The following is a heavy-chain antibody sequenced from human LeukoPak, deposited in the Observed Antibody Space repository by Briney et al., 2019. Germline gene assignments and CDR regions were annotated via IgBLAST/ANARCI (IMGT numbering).Heavy chain of an antibody. CDR1: GFTVSNNY. CDR2: IYSGGST. Sequence: GGSLRLSCAASGFTVSNNYMSWVRQAPGKGLEWVSVIYSGGSTYYADSVKGRFTISRDNSKNTLYLQMDSLRAEDTAVYYCARDSRGYNYLYFDYWGQGTLVTVSS. V-gene: IGHV3-53*01. D-gene: IGHD5-18*01. CDR3: ARDSRGYNYLYFDY. J-gene: IGHJ4*02.